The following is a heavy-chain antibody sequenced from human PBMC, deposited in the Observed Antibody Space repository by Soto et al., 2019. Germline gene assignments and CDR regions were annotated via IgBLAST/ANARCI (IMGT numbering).Heavy chain of an antibody. D-gene: IGHD3-9*01. CDR3: ARHIPSGYNDSFEI. CDR2: IYWDDDK. J-gene: IGHJ3*02. V-gene: IGHV2-5*02. CDR1: GFSLSTSGVG. Sequence: QITLKESGPTLVKPTQTLTLTCTFSGFSLSTSGVGVGWIRQPPGKALEWVTLIYWDDDKRYSPSLKSRITITKDTPKSQVVLTMSNMDPVDTGTYYCARHIPSGYNDSFEIWGQGTMVTVSS.